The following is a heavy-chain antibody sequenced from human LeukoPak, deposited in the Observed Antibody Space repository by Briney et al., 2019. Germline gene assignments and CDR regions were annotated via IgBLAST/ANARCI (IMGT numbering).Heavy chain of an antibody. Sequence: SETLSLTCAVYGGSFSGYYWSWTRQPPGKGLEWIGEINHSGSTNYNPSLKSRVTISVDTSKNQFSLKLSSVTAADTAVYYCARAGPLTTDNWFDPWGQGTLVTVSS. D-gene: IGHD4-11*01. J-gene: IGHJ5*02. V-gene: IGHV4-34*01. CDR2: INHSGST. CDR1: GGSFSGYY. CDR3: ARAGPLTTDNWFDP.